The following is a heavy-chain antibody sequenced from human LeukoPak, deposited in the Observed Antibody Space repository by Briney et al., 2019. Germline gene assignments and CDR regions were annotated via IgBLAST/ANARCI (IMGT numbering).Heavy chain of an antibody. Sequence: GRCLRLSCAASGFTFSSYGMHWVRQAPGKGLEWVAVISYDGSNKYYADSVKGRFTISRDNSKNTLYLQMNSQRAEDTAVYYCAKAYDILTGQFDYWGQGTLVTVSS. CDR1: GFTFSSYG. V-gene: IGHV3-30*18. CDR3: AKAYDILTGQFDY. D-gene: IGHD3-9*01. CDR2: ISYDGSNK. J-gene: IGHJ4*02.